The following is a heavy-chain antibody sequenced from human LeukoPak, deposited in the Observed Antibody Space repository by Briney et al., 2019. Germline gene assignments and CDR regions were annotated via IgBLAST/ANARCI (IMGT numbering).Heavy chain of an antibody. J-gene: IGHJ4*02. CDR1: GFTFSTYG. CDR3: AQQLGYCSDGTCYFTY. CDR2: IWHDGNNK. D-gene: IGHD2-15*01. V-gene: IGHV3-33*03. Sequence: PGRSLRLSCAASGFTFSTYGMHWVRQAPGKGLEWVAAIWHDGNNKYYADSVKGRFSISRDNSKNTLDLQMNSLSAEDTAVYYCAQQLGYCSDGTCYFTYWGQGTLVTVSS.